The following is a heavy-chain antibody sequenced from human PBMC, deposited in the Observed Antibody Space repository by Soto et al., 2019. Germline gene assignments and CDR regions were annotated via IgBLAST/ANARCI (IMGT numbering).Heavy chain of an antibody. J-gene: IGHJ5*02. CDR3: ATTPYCTSASCNGWFDP. CDR2: VSSDGGNK. D-gene: IGHD2-2*01. CDR1: GLTFSSFA. V-gene: IGHV3-30-3*01. Sequence: PGGSLRLSCAASGLTFSSFAMHWVRQAPGKGLEWVAVVSSDGGNKNYAASVQGRFTISRDNSKNTLYLQMSSLRAEDTALYFCATTPYCTSASCNGWFDPWGQRTQVTVSS.